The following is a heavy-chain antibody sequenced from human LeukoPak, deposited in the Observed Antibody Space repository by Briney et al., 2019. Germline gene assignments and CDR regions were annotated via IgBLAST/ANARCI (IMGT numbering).Heavy chain of an antibody. CDR2: ISDDGSNK. Sequence: GRSLRLSCAASGFTFSNYAMHWVRQAPGKGLEWVAVISDDGSNKYYEDSVKGRFTISRDNSKNTVYLQMNSLRAEDTAVYYCAKDRYSSGWYSDFDYWGQGTLVTVSS. V-gene: IGHV3-30*18. D-gene: IGHD6-19*01. CDR3: AKDRYSSGWYSDFDY. CDR1: GFTFSNYA. J-gene: IGHJ4*02.